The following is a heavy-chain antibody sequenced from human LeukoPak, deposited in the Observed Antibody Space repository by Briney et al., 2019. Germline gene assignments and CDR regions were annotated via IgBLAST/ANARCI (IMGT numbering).Heavy chain of an antibody. CDR1: GFTFSDYA. CDR3: AREGVSGLDY. Sequence: GRSLRLSCAASGFTFSDYAMHWVRQAPGKGLEWVAVISYDATTKYYADSVKGRFTISRDNSKTTQFLQMNSLRAEDTAVYYCAREGVSGLDYWGQGTLVTVSS. CDR2: ISYDATTK. V-gene: IGHV3-30*04. J-gene: IGHJ4*02. D-gene: IGHD6-19*01.